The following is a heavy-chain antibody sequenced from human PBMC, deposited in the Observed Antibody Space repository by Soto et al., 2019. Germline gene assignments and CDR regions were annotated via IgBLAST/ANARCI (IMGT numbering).Heavy chain of an antibody. J-gene: IGHJ4*02. CDR2: IIPIFGTA. Sequence: SVKVSCKASGGTFSSYAISWVRQAPGQGLEWMGGIIPIFGTANYAQKFQGRVTITADKSTSTAYMELSSLRSEDTAVYYCATAFGSGYHLAFDSWGPGTLVTVSS. CDR1: GGTFSSYA. CDR3: ATAFGSGYHLAFDS. V-gene: IGHV1-69*06. D-gene: IGHD5-12*01.